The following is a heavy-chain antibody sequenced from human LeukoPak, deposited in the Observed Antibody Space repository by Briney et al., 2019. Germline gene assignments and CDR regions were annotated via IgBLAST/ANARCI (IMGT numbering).Heavy chain of an antibody. CDR1: GDSITSGGYS. D-gene: IGHD1-26*01. CDR2: IHDSGST. Sequence: SETLSLTCAVSGDSITSGGYSWSWIRQTPGKGLEWIAYIHDSGSTNYNPSLKSRVTISVDTSKNQFSLKLSSVTAADTAVYYCARLPAFLYSGSYLRRTYSSRRYYYYYMDVWGKGTTVTISS. J-gene: IGHJ6*03. CDR3: ARLPAFLYSGSYLRRTYSSRRYYYYYMDV. V-gene: IGHV4-30-4*07.